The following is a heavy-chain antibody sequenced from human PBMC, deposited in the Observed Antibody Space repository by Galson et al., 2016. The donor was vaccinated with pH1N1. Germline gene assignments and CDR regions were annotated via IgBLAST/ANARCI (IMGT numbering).Heavy chain of an antibody. Sequence: SLRLSCAASGFTFSDYYMSWIRQAPGKGLEWVAVTWYDGSDKYYADSVKGRFTISRDNSKNTLYLQMNSLRAEDTAVYYCARADYGDYVGYFDLWGRGTLVTVSS. CDR2: TWYDGSDK. J-gene: IGHJ2*01. V-gene: IGHV3-33*08. CDR1: GFTFSDYY. CDR3: ARADYGDYVGYFDL. D-gene: IGHD4-17*01.